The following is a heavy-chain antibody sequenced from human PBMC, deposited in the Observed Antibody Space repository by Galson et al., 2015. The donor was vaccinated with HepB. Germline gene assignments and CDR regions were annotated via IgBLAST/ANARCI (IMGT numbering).Heavy chain of an antibody. CDR3: ASGPSITMVRGVTPGWFDP. V-gene: IGHV7-4-1*02. D-gene: IGHD3-10*01. CDR1: GYTFTSYA. J-gene: IGHJ5*02. CDR2: INTNTGNP. Sequence: SVKVSCKASGYTFTSYAMNWVRQAPGQGLEWMGWINTNTGNPTYAQGFTGRFVFSLDTSVSTAYLQISSLKAEDTAVYYCASGPSITMVRGVTPGWFDPWGQGTLVTVSS.